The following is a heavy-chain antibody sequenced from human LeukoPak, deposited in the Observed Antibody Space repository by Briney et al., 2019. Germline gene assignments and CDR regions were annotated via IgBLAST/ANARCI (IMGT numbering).Heavy chain of an antibody. V-gene: IGHV3-30-3*01. CDR1: GFTFSSYA. Sequence: GGSLRLSCAASGFTFSSYAMHWVRQAPGKGLEWVAVISYDGSNKYYADSAKGRFTISRDKSKNTLYLQMNRLRAEDTAVYYCARDRVWQWLETSDYYYGMDVWGQGTTVTVSS. CDR2: ISYDGSNK. D-gene: IGHD6-19*01. J-gene: IGHJ6*02. CDR3: ARDRVWQWLETSDYYYGMDV.